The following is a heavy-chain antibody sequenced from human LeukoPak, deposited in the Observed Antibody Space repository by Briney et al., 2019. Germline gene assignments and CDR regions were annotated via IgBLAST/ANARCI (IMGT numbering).Heavy chain of an antibody. V-gene: IGHV4-39*01. D-gene: IGHD3-3*02. CDR2: VFYRGNT. Sequence: PSETLSLTCTVSGASISSSDYWWAWIRQPPGKGLDWIASVFYRGNTHYNPSLQSRVTISVDTSKNQFSLNLNSVTAADTAVYYCARQRGIGSWSFDYWGQGTLVTVSS. CDR3: ARQRGIGSWSFDY. J-gene: IGHJ4*02. CDR1: GASISSSDYW.